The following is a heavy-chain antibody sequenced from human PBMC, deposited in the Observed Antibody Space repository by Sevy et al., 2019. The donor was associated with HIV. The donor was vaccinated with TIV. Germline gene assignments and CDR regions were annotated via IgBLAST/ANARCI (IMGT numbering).Heavy chain of an antibody. Sequence: GGSLRLSCAASGFTFSTYDMHWVRQVIGRGPEWVSGIDTAGNTYYPDSVKVRFTMSRENAKNSLYLQMNFLRAGDTAVYYCARAVAGTHGLDPWGRGTLVTVSS. D-gene: IGHD6-19*01. CDR3: ARAVAGTHGLDP. V-gene: IGHV3-13*01. CDR1: GFTFSTYD. CDR2: IDTAGNT. J-gene: IGHJ5*02.